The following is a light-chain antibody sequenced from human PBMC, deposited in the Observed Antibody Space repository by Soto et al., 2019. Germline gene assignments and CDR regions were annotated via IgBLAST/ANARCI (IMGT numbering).Light chain of an antibody. CDR1: QRVSSGY. V-gene: IGKV3-20*01. Sequence: IVLTQSQGTLSLSPGEGATLSWLASQRVSSGYLAWYQQKPGQAPRLLIYGASNRATDIPDRFSGSGSGTDFTLTISRLEPEDFAVYYCQQYGSSGTFGQGTKVDI. CDR3: QQYGSSGT. CDR2: GAS. J-gene: IGKJ1*01.